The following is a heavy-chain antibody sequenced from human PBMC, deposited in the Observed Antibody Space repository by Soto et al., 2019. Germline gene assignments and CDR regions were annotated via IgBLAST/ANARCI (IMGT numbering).Heavy chain of an antibody. CDR2: ISGSGGST. Sequence: EVQLLESGGGLVQPGGSLRLSCAASGFTFSSYAMSWVRQAPGKGLEWVSAISGSGGSTYYADSVKGRFTISRDNSKNTLYLQMNSLRAEDTAVYYCAIRYCSGGSCYPYYFDYWGRGTLVTVSS. V-gene: IGHV3-23*01. CDR3: AIRYCSGGSCYPYYFDY. J-gene: IGHJ4*02. D-gene: IGHD2-15*01. CDR1: GFTFSSYA.